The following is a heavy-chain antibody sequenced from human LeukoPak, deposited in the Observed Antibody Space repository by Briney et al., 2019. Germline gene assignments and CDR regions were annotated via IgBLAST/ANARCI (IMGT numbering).Heavy chain of an antibody. V-gene: IGHV4-30-4*08. J-gene: IGHJ4*02. CDR2: IYYSGST. Sequence: LRLSCAASGFTFSSYWMHWVRQPPGKGLEWIGYIYYSGSTYYNPSLKSRVTISVDTSKNQFSLKLSSVTAADTAVYYCARVSLGVITSLDYWGQGTLVTVSS. CDR1: GFTFSSYW. CDR3: ARVSLGVITSLDY. D-gene: IGHD3-22*01.